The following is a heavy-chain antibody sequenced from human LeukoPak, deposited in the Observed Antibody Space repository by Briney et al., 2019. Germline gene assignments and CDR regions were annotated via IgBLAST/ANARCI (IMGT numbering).Heavy chain of an antibody. CDR3: ARDFLARVPAAGAPSSSSWYYFDY. V-gene: IGHV1-8*01. D-gene: IGHD2-2*01. J-gene: IGHJ4*02. Sequence: ASVKVSCKASGYTFTSYDINWVRQATGQGLEWMGWMNPNSGNTGYAQKFQGRVTMTRNTSISTAYMELSSLRSEDTAVYYCARDFLARVPAAGAPSSSSWYYFDYWGQGTLVTVSS. CDR2: MNPNSGNT. CDR1: GYTFTSYD.